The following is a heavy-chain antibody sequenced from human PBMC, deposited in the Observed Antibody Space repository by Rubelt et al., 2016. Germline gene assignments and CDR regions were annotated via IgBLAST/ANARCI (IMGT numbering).Heavy chain of an antibody. Sequence: GFTFSSYAMHWVRQAPGKGLEWMAVILYDATNKYYADSVKGRFTISRDNSKNTLYLQMNSLRAEDTAVYYCVRVRQQLGGHFYYYYYGMDVWGQGTPVTVSS. V-gene: IGHV3-30*04. CDR1: GFTFSSYA. D-gene: IGHD6-13*01. J-gene: IGHJ6*02. CDR3: VRVRQQLGGHFYYYYYGMDV. CDR2: ILYDATNK.